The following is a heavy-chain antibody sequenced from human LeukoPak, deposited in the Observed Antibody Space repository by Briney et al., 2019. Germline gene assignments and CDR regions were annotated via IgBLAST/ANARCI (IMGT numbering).Heavy chain of an antibody. Sequence: PSETLSLTCTVSGGSITSSSYFWAWIRQPPGKGLEWIGSINYDDNTDYTPSLKSRVTMSVETSKNQFSLQVNSVTAADTAVYYCAKGAGPPWFDPWGQGTLVTVSS. V-gene: IGHV4-39*07. CDR3: AKGAGPPWFDP. CDR2: INYDDNT. CDR1: GGSITSSSYF. D-gene: IGHD6-19*01. J-gene: IGHJ5*02.